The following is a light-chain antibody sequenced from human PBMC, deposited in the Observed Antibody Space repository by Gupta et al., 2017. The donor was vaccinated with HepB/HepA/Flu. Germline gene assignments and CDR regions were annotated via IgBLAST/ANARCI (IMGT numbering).Light chain of an antibody. J-gene: IGKJ1*01. CDR2: KAS. CDR3: QQYNSHGT. Sequence: DIQMTQSPSTLSASVGDRVTITCRASQSISTWLAWHQQKPGKAPKVLIYKASSLEIGVPSRFSGSGSGTEFTLTISSLQPDDFATYYCQQYNSHGTFGQGTKVEIK. V-gene: IGKV1-5*03. CDR1: QSISTW.